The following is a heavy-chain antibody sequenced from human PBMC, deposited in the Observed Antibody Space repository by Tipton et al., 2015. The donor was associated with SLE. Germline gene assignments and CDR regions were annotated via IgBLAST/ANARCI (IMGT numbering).Heavy chain of an antibody. V-gene: IGHV4-4*07. CDR1: EGYISNAFY. CDR2: IYTSGTT. CDR3: ARSNRPDAFNL. Sequence: TLSLTCTVSEGYISNAFYWSWIRQSAGKGLEWIGRIYTSGTTRYNPSLKSRVTMSVGTSKSQFSLKLSSVTAADTAVYYCARSNRPDAFNLWGQGTMVTVSS. J-gene: IGHJ3*01.